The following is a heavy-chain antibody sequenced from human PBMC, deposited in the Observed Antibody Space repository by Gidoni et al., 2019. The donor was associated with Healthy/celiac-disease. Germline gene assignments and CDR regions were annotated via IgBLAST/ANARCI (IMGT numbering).Heavy chain of an antibody. CDR1: GFPFGSYA. Sequence: EVQLLESGGGLLQPGGSLNLSFAPSGFPFGSYAMSRVRQAPGKGLGWVSAISGSGGSTYYADSVTGRFTISRDNSKNTLYLQMNSLRAEDTAVYYCAKEDGYHFDYWGQGTLVTVSS. V-gene: IGHV3-23*01. J-gene: IGHJ4*02. CDR3: AKEDGYHFDY. D-gene: IGHD5-12*01. CDR2: ISGSGGST.